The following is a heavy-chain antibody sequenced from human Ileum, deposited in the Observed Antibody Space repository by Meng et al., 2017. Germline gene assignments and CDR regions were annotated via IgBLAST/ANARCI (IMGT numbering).Heavy chain of an antibody. D-gene: IGHD2-15*01. V-gene: IGHV1-2*06. Sequence: ASVKVSCKASGYTFTGYYMHWVRQAPGQGLEWMGRINPNSGGTNYAQKFQGRVTMTRDTSIRTAYMELSRLRSDDTAVYYCARSGGAYCSGGSCYSDWGQGTLVTVSS. CDR3: ARSGGAYCSGGSCYSD. CDR2: INPNSGGT. CDR1: GYTFTGYY. J-gene: IGHJ4*02.